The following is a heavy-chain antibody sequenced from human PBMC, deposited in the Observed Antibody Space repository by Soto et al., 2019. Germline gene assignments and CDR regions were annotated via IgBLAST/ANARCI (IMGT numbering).Heavy chain of an antibody. CDR2: INSSSSYR. V-gene: IGHV3-21*01. CDR1: GFIFSTYS. Sequence: EVQVVESGGGLVKPGGSLRLSCEGSGFIFSTYSMNWVRQAPGKGLEWVSSINSSSSYRYYADSVKGRFTISRDNAKESLWLQMDSLTSEDTPIYYCVGLPQWLGGDDTFDLRGQGTMVTVSS. J-gene: IGHJ3*01. CDR3: VGLPQWLGGDDTFDL. D-gene: IGHD6-19*01.